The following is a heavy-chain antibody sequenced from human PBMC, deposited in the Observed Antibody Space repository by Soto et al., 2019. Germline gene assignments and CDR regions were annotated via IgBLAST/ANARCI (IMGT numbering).Heavy chain of an antibody. J-gene: IGHJ6*03. V-gene: IGHV3-66*01. Sequence: GGSLRLSCAASGFTVSSNYMNWVRQAPGKGLEWVSVIYSGGSTYYADSVKGRFTISRDNSKNTLYLQMNSLRAEDTAVYYCARDLATMVRGVITTDYYYYYMDVWGKGTTVTVSS. CDR3: ARDLATMVRGVITTDYYYYYMDV. D-gene: IGHD3-10*01. CDR2: IYSGGST. CDR1: GFTVSSNY.